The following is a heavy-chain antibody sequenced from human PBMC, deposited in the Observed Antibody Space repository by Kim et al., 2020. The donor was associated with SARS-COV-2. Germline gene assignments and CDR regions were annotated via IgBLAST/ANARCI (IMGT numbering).Heavy chain of an antibody. D-gene: IGHD3-22*01. V-gene: IGHV3-33*01. CDR3: ASLDGHQYYYDSSGHVPDAFDI. J-gene: IGHJ3*02. Sequence: GGSLRLSCAASGFTFSSYGMHWVRQAPGKGLEWVAVIWYDGSNKYYADSVKGRFTISRDNSKNTLYLQMNSLRAEDTAVYYCASLDGHQYYYDSSGHVPDAFDIWGQGTMVTVSS. CDR1: GFTFSSYG. CDR2: IWYDGSNK.